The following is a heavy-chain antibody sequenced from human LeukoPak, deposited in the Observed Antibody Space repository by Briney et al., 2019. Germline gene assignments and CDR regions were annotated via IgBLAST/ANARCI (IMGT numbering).Heavy chain of an antibody. CDR3: AKDSVRSGGWFYFDN. Sequence: RGSLRLSCAASGFTFSSLDMAWVRQAPGKGLEWVSGISASGSNTFYADSVKGRFTISRDNSKNTLYLQMSSLRVEDTAIYYCAKDSVRSGGWFYFDNWGQGTLVSVSS. J-gene: IGHJ4*02. CDR2: ISASGSNT. V-gene: IGHV3-23*01. D-gene: IGHD6-19*01. CDR1: GFTFSSLD.